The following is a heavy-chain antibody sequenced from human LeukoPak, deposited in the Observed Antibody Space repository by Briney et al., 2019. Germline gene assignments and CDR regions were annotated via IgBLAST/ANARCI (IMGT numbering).Heavy chain of an antibody. CDR1: GGSFSGYY. D-gene: IGHD5-18*01. Sequence: PSETLSLTCAVYGGSFSGYYWSWIRQPPGKGLEWIGEINHSGSTNYNPSLKSRVTISVDTSKNQFSLKLSSVTAADTAVYYCARGRRGYSDGFNQDYWGQGTLVTVSS. CDR3: ARGRRGYSDGFNQDY. J-gene: IGHJ4*02. V-gene: IGHV4-34*01. CDR2: INHSGST.